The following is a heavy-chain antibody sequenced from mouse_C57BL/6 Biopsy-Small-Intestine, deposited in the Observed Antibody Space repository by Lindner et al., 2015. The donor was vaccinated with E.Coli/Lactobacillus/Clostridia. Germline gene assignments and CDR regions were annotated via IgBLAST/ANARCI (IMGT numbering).Heavy chain of an antibody. CDR3: ARGGSYGLDY. J-gene: IGHJ2*01. CDR1: GFTFSDYG. CDR2: ISSGSSTI. Sequence: VQLQESGGGLVKPGGSLKLSCAASGFTFSDYGMHWVRQAPEKGLEWVAYISSGSSTIYFADTVKGRFTISRDNAKNTLFLQMTSLRSEDTAMYYCARGGSYGLDYWGQGTTLTVSS. D-gene: IGHD1-1*02. V-gene: IGHV5-17*01.